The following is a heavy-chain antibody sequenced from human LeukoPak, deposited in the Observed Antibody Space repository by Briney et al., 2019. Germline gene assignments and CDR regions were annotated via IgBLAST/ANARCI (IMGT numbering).Heavy chain of an antibody. CDR3: AKDPRYSSSWSYFDY. Sequence: GGSLRLSCAASGFTFSSYGMHWVRQAPGKGLEWVAFIRYEGSNKYYADSVKGRFTISRDNSKNTLYLQMNSLRAEDTAVYYCAKDPRYSSSWSYFDYWGQGTLVTVSS. J-gene: IGHJ4*02. CDR1: GFTFSSYG. V-gene: IGHV3-30*02. CDR2: IRYEGSNK. D-gene: IGHD6-13*01.